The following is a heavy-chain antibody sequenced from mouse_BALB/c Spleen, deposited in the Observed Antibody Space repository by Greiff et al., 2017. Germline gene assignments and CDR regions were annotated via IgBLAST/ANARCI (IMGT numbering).Heavy chain of an antibody. Sequence: EVQLQQSGPELVKPGASVKISCKASGYTFTDYNMHWVKQSHGKSLEWIGYIYPYNGGTGYNQKFKSKATLTVDNSSSTAYMELRSLTSEDSAVYYCARGYGNYGAWFAYWGQGTLVTVSA. CDR2: IYPYNGGT. CDR3: ARGYGNYGAWFAY. D-gene: IGHD2-1*01. J-gene: IGHJ3*01. V-gene: IGHV1S29*02. CDR1: GYTFTDYN.